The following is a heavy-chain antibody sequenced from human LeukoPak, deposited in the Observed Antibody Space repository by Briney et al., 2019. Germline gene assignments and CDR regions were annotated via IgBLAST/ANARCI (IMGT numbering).Heavy chain of an antibody. CDR3: ARDDCGGDCYSWHYFDY. Sequence: SETLSLTFTVSGGSISSSSYYWGWIRQPPGKGLEWMGSIYYSGSTYYNPSLKSRVTISVDTSKNQFSLKLSSVTAADTAVYYCARDDCGGDCYSWHYFDYWGRGTLVTASS. D-gene: IGHD2-21*02. V-gene: IGHV4-39*07. J-gene: IGHJ4*02. CDR1: GGSISSSSYY. CDR2: IYYSGST.